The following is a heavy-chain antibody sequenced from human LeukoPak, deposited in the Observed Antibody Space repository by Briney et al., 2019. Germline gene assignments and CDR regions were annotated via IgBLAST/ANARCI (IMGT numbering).Heavy chain of an antibody. D-gene: IGHD3-22*01. CDR2: IYESGST. J-gene: IGHJ4*02. CDR3: ARDRYDHDSSGYYEF. CDR1: GGSISGYY. V-gene: IGHV4-59*01. Sequence: SETLSLTCTVSGGSISGYYWSWIRQPPGKELEWIGYIYESGSTDYNPSLRSRVTISRDTSKNQVFLKLTSVTTADTAVYYCARDRYDHDSSGYYEFWGQGTLVTVSS.